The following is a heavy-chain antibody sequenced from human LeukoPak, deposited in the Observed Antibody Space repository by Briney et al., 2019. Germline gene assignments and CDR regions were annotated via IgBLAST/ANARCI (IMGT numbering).Heavy chain of an antibody. CDR3: ARHSFRFAYYYYYYMDV. V-gene: IGHV4-39*01. D-gene: IGHD3-16*01. Sequence: SETLSLTCTVSGGSIISSSYYWGWIRQPPGKGLEWIGSIYYSGSTYYNPSLKSRVTISVDTSKNQFSLKLSSVTAADTAVYYCARHSFRFAYYYYYYMDVWGKGTTVTVSS. CDR1: GGSIISSSYY. J-gene: IGHJ6*03. CDR2: IYYSGST.